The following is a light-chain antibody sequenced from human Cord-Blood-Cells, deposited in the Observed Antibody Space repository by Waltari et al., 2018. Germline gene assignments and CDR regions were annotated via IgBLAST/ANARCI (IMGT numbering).Light chain of an antibody. CDR2: SKN. Sequence: QSVLTQPLSASGTPGQRVTISCSASSSTLGSNTVNWYQPPPGTAPKLLIYSKNQRPSGVPDRFSGSKSGTSASLAISGLQSEDEADYYCAAWDDSLNGPVFGGGTKLTVL. V-gene: IGLV1-44*01. CDR3: AAWDDSLNGPV. CDR1: SSTLGSNT. J-gene: IGLJ3*02.